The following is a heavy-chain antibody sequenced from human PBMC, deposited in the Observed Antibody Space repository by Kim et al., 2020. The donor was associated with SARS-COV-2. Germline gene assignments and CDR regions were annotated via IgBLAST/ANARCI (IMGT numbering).Heavy chain of an antibody. J-gene: IGHJ4*02. V-gene: IGHV4-30-4*01. D-gene: IGHD3-9*01. Sequence: SETLSLTCTVSGGSISSGDYYWSWIRQPPGKGLEWIGYIYYSGSTYYNPSLKSRVTISVDTSKNQFSLKLSSVTAADTAVYYCARGGSDYDILTGYYKREFDYWGQGTLVTVSS. CDR2: IYYSGST. CDR1: GGSISSGDYY. CDR3: ARGGSDYDILTGYYKREFDY.